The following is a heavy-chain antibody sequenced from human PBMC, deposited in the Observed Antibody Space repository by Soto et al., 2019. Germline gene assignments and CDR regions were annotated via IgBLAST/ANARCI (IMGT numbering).Heavy chain of an antibody. CDR3: ARGRTAIATRWFDS. CDR2: ITNSGST. J-gene: IGHJ5*01. V-gene: IGHV4-34*01. Sequence: SETLSLACAFFGGSFIDSYWRWIRQSPEKGLEWIGEITNSGSTYYNPSLKSRVTISGDTSKNQFSLEVRSVTAADTAVYFCARGRTAIATRWFDSWGQGTLVTVSS. CDR1: GGSFIDSY. D-gene: IGHD5-12*01.